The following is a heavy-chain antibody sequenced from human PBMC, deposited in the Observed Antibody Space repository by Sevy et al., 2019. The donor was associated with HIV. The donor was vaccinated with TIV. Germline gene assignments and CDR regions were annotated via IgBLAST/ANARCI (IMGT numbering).Heavy chain of an antibody. J-gene: IGHJ3*02. D-gene: IGHD3-22*01. Sequence: GGSLRLSCAASGFRFSSFAMIWVRQAPGKGLEWVSEICGSDGSIYYADSVKGGFTISRDNSMNTVYLQMSSRRAEDTALYYCAKGCDSDYLGADTLDIWGQGTMVTVSS. CDR3: AKGCDSDYLGADTLDI. CDR2: ICGSDGSI. V-gene: IGHV3-23*01. CDR1: GFRFSSFA.